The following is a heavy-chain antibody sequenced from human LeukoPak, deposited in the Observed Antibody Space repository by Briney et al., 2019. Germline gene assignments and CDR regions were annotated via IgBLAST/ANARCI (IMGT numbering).Heavy chain of an antibody. CDR2: IIPIFGTA. D-gene: IGHD3-16*01. Sequence: SVKVSCKASGGTFSSYAISWVRQAPGQGLEWMGGIIPIFGTANYAQKFQGRVTITADESSSTAYIELSSLRSEDTAVYYCARGDVSDAFDIWGQGTMVTVSS. CDR1: GGTFSSYA. J-gene: IGHJ3*02. CDR3: ARGDVSDAFDI. V-gene: IGHV1-69*01.